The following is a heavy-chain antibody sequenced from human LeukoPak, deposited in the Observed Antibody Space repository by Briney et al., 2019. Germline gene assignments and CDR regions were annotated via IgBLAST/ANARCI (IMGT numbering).Heavy chain of an antibody. CDR3: AKNRLNSGGYPSFEY. J-gene: IGHJ4*02. CDR1: GGSVSSGSYY. CDR2: IYYSGST. D-gene: IGHD3-22*01. Sequence: PSETLSLTCTVSGGSVSSGSYYWSWIRQPPGKGLEWIGYIYYSGSTNYNPSLKSRVTISVDTSKNQFSLKLRSVTAADTAVYYCAKNRLNSGGYPSFEYWGQGTLVTVSS. V-gene: IGHV4-61*01.